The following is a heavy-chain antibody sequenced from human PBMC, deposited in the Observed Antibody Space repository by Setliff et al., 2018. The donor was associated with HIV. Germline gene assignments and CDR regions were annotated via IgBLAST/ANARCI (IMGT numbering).Heavy chain of an antibody. J-gene: IGHJ4*02. CDR1: DVSIRSSDYY. V-gene: IGHV4-39*01. CDR2: IFYSGRA. CDR3: ARHRVITGSFDS. D-gene: IGHD3-10*01. Sequence: TSETLSLTCTVSDVSIRSSDYYWGWIRQPPGKGLEWIGSIFYSGRAFYNPSLKSRVTMSVDTSKNQFSLKVNSVTAADTAVFYCARHRVITGSFDSWSQGTLVTVSS.